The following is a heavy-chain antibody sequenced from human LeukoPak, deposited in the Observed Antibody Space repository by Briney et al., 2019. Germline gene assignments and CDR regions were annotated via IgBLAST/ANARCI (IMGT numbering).Heavy chain of an antibody. V-gene: IGHV3-48*03. Sequence: GGSLRLSCAASGFTFSRYELNWVRQAPGKGLEWVSYISSSGTTIYYADSVKGRFTISRDTAKNSLYLQMNSLRAEDTAVYYCADLGDYGVGWGQGTLVTVSS. J-gene: IGHJ4*02. CDR2: ISSSGTTI. D-gene: IGHD4-17*01. CDR3: ADLGDYGVG. CDR1: GFTFSRYE.